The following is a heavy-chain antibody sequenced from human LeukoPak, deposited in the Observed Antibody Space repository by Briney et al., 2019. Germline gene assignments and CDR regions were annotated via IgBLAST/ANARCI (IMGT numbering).Heavy chain of an antibody. CDR1: GYSISSGYY. D-gene: IGHD1-26*01. V-gene: IGHV4-38-2*02. CDR3: ATFSGSYYFDY. Sequence: SETLSLTCTVSGYSISSGYYWGWIRQAPGKGLEWIGSIYHSGTIKYNPSLKSRVTISIDTSKNQFSLKLSSVTAADTAVYYCATFSGSYYFDYWGQGTLVTVSS. J-gene: IGHJ4*02. CDR2: IYHSGTI.